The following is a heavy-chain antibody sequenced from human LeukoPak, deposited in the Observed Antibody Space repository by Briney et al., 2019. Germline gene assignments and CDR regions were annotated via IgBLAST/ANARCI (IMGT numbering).Heavy chain of an antibody. CDR2: IKQDGSEK. Sequence: GGSLRLSCAASGFTFSSYWMSWVRQAPGKGLEWVANIKQDGSEKYYVDSVKGRFTISRDNAKNSLYLQMNSLRAEDTAVYYCARDPNLQYFDWLSPYYYYGMDVWGQGTTVTVSS. J-gene: IGHJ6*02. D-gene: IGHD3-9*01. CDR1: GFTFSSYW. CDR3: ARDPNLQYFDWLSPYYYYGMDV. V-gene: IGHV3-7*01.